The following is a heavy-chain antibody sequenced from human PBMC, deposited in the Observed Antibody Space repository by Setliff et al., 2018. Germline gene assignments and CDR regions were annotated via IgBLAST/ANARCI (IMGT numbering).Heavy chain of an antibody. V-gene: IGHV3-7*01. CDR2: INQGGGAQ. D-gene: IGHD3-3*01. CDR3: ARERIYDGLNYNGMDV. J-gene: IGHJ6*01. Sequence: GGSLRLSCTASGFTFSSLWMSWVRQAPGKGLEWVANINQGGGAQFYVDSVQGRFTISRDNAKNSLYLQMNSLRAEDTAVYYCARERIYDGLNYNGMDVWGQGTTVTVSS. CDR1: GFTFSSLW.